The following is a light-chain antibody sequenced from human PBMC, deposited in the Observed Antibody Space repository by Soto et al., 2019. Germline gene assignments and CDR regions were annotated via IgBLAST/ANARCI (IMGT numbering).Light chain of an antibody. Sequence: QSVLTQPPSVSAAPRQKVAISCSGSSSNIGNNYVSWYHRVPGSAPKLLIYDNNERPSGIPDRFSGSKSGTSATLDIAGLQTGDEGDYYCGTWDSRLRVVVFGGGTKLTVL. CDR3: GTWDSRLRVVV. J-gene: IGLJ2*01. CDR1: SSNIGNNY. CDR2: DNN. V-gene: IGLV1-51*01.